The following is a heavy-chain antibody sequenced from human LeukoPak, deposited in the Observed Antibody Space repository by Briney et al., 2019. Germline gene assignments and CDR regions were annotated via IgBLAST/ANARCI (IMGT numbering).Heavy chain of an antibody. Sequence: SETLSLTCSVSGGYLSGYYWNWIRQPPGKGLEWIGYIFYSGNTDYNPSLQSRVTISMDTSKNQFSLRLSSVTAADTAVYYCARVKATVLVPLFDYWGQGALVTVSS. D-gene: IGHD4-17*01. CDR1: GGYLSGYY. J-gene: IGHJ4*02. V-gene: IGHV4-59*01. CDR3: ARVKATVLVPLFDY. CDR2: IFYSGNT.